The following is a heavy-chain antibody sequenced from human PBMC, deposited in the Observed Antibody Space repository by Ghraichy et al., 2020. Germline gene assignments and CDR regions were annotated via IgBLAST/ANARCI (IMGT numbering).Heavy chain of an antibody. V-gene: IGHV1-18*01. Sequence: ASVKVSCKASGYTFTSYGISWVRQAPGQGLEWMGWISAYNGNTNYAQKLQGRVTMTTDTSTSTAYMELRSLRSDDTAVYYCARVGYIRPAGNWFDPWGQGTLVTVSS. J-gene: IGHJ5*02. D-gene: IGHD5-12*01. CDR2: ISAYNGNT. CDR3: ARVGYIRPAGNWFDP. CDR1: GYTFTSYG.